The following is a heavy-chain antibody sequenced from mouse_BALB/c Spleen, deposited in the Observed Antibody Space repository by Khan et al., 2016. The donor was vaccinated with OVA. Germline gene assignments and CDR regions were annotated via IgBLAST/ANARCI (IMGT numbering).Heavy chain of an antibody. Sequence: VQLQQSGPELVKPGASMKMSCKASGYSFTGYTMNWVKQSHVKNLEWIGLINPYNGGTAYNQKFRGKATLTVDKSSNTAYMELLSLPSEDSAVYYCVRSASYGDYVEAWFAYWGQGTLVTVSA. CDR3: VRSASYGDYVEAWFAY. D-gene: IGHD2-13*01. CDR2: INPYNGGT. J-gene: IGHJ3*01. CDR1: GYSFTGYT. V-gene: IGHV1-37*01.